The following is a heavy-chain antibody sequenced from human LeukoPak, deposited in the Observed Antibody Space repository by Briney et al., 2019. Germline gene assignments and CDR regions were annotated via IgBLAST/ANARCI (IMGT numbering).Heavy chain of an antibody. J-gene: IGHJ4*02. CDR1: GYTFTSNY. CDR2: IYPRDGST. CDR3: ARDQEGFDY. Sequence: ASVKVSCKASGYTFTSNYIHWVRLAPGQGLEWMGMIYPRDGSTSYAQKFQGRVTVTRDTSTSTVHMELSGLRSEDTAVYYCARDQEGFDYWGQGTLVTVSS. V-gene: IGHV1-46*01.